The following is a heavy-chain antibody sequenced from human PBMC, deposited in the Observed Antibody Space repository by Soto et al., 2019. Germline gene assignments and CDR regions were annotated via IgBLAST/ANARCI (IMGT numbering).Heavy chain of an antibody. CDR1: GFTFSSYG. Sequence: PGGSLRLSCAASGFTFSSYGMHWVRQAPGKGLEWVAVISYDGSNKYYADSVKGRFTISRDNSKNTLYLQMNSLRAEDTAVYYCAKDLSSSSWYGDFYYYYYGMDVWGQGTTVTVSS. V-gene: IGHV3-30*18. J-gene: IGHJ6*02. CDR2: ISYDGSNK. D-gene: IGHD6-13*01. CDR3: AKDLSSSSWYGDFYYYYYGMDV.